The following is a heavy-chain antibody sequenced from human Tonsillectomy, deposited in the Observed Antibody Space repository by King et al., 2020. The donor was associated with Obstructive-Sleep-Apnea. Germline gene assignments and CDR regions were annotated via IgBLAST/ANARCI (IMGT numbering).Heavy chain of an antibody. Sequence: GGLVQPGGSLILSCAASGFMFSTYAMNWVRQTPGKGLEWVSGISGGGGSTNYADSVKGRFTISRDNAKNTLFQQMNDLGAEDTAIYYCAKDFAGGIIDSWGQGTLVTVSS. D-gene: IGHD3-16*01. J-gene: IGHJ4*02. CDR3: AKDFAGGIIDS. V-gene: IGHV3-23*01. CDR1: GFMFSTYA. CDR2: ISGGGGST.